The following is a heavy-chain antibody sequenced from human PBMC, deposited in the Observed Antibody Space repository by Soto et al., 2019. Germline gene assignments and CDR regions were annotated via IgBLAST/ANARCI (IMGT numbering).Heavy chain of an antibody. CDR3: AKDRKLAAAGTEPLDY. Sequence: GGSLRLSCAASGFTFSSYVMHWVRQAPGKGLEWVAVISYDGSNKYYADSVKGRFTISRDNSKNTLYLQMNSLRAEDTAVYYCAKDRKLAAAGTEPLDYWGQGTLVTVSS. CDR1: GFTFSSYV. J-gene: IGHJ4*02. CDR2: ISYDGSNK. D-gene: IGHD6-13*01. V-gene: IGHV3-30*18.